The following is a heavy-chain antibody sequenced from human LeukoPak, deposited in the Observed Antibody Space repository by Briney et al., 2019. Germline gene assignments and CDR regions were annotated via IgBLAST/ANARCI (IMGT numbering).Heavy chain of an antibody. D-gene: IGHD3-10*01. J-gene: IGHJ3*02. V-gene: IGHV4-59*12. Sequence: SETLSLTCTVSGGSISSYYWSWIRQTPGKGLEWIGYIYYSGTTNYNSSLKSQVTISVDTSKNQFSLKLTSVTAADTAVYYCAKSNGYGLVDIWGQGTMVTVSS. CDR3: AKSNGYGLVDI. CDR2: IYYSGTT. CDR1: GGSISSYY.